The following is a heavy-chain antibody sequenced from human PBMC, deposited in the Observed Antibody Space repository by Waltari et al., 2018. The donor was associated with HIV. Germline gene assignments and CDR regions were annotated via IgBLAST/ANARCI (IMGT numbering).Heavy chain of an antibody. CDR2: IDGSGTKS. Sequence: EVQLMESGGGLVQPGGSRRLSCAASGFAFVSYAITWVRQSPERGREWVAAIDGSGTKSFYADSVKGRFTLSRDNSKNTVVLQMNSLRAADTAIYYCAKAFYEDTAYYYDFWGRGTRVTVSS. CDR1: GFAFVSYA. D-gene: IGHD3-22*01. V-gene: IGHV3-23*01. CDR3: AKAFYEDTAYYYDF. J-gene: IGHJ4*02.